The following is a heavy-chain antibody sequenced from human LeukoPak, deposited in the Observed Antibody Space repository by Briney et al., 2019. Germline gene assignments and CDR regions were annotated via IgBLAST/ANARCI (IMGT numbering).Heavy chain of an antibody. Sequence: PGGSLRLSCAASGFTFSSSAMSWVRQAPGKGLEWVSTISSSGGRTYNADSVKGRFTISRDNSKTTLYLQMNSLRAEDTAVYYCAKDPRNDYYGSGSPYYFDCWGQGTLVTVSS. V-gene: IGHV3-23*01. D-gene: IGHD3-10*01. CDR3: AKDPRNDYYGSGSPYYFDC. CDR1: GFTFSSSA. CDR2: ISSSGGRT. J-gene: IGHJ4*02.